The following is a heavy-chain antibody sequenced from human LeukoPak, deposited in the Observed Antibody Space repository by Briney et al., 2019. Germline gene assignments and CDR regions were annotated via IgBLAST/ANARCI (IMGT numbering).Heavy chain of an antibody. CDR3: AKSPVSSCRGSFCYPFDY. CDR1: GFTFSTYA. J-gene: IGHJ4*02. D-gene: IGHD2-15*01. CDR2: ISGSDDGT. V-gene: IGHV3-23*01. Sequence: GGSLRLSCAASGFTFSTYAMSWVRQIPGKGLEWVSAISGSDDGTNYADSVKGRFTISRDNSRNTLYLQMNTLRAEDTAVYFCAKSPVSSCRGSFCYPFDYWGQGNLVTVSS.